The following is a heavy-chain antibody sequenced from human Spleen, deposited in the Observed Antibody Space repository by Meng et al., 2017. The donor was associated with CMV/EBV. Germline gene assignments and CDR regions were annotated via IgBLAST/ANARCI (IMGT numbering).Heavy chain of an antibody. D-gene: IGHD3-3*01. V-gene: IGHV3-33*03. CDR1: GFTFSSYW. J-gene: IGHJ4*02. CDR2: LWHDGETN. Sequence: GESLKISCAASGFTFSSYWMNWVRQAPGKGLQWVAVLWHDGETNYQEDSVKGRFTISRDNSKNTLFLQMNSLRDEDTAMYYCVKGAYYDFWTGYFTSRDWGQGTLVTVSS. CDR3: VKGAYYDFWTGYFTSRD.